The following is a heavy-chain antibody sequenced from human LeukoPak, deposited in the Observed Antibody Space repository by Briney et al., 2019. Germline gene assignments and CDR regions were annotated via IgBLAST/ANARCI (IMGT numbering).Heavy chain of an antibody. CDR1: GFTFSSYS. D-gene: IGHD6-13*01. Sequence: GGSLRLSCAASGFTFSSYSMNWVRQAPGKGLEWASYISSSSSTIYYADSVKGRFTISRDNAKNSLYLQMNSLRAEDTAVYYCARAPPYSSSWTGYGYWGQGTLVTVSS. CDR3: ARAPPYSSSWTGYGY. CDR2: ISSSSSTI. V-gene: IGHV3-48*01. J-gene: IGHJ4*02.